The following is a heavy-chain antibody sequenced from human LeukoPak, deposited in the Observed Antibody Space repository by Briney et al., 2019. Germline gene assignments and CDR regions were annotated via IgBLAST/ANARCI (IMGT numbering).Heavy chain of an antibody. J-gene: IGHJ4*02. CDR2: ISYDGSNK. Sequence: GRSLRLSCVASGFSFSSYGMHWVRQAPGKGLEWVAVISYDGSNKYYGDSVKGRFTISRDNSKNILYLQMNSLRGEDTAVYYCAKVFYGSGSPTDYWGQGTLVTVSS. CDR3: AKVFYGSGSPTDY. V-gene: IGHV3-30*18. D-gene: IGHD3-10*01. CDR1: GFSFSSYG.